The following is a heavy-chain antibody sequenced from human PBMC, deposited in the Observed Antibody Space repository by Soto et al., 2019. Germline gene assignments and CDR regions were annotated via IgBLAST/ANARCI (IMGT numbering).Heavy chain of an antibody. CDR2: IIPILGIA. Sequence: QVQLVQSGAEVKKPGSSVKVSCKASGGTFSSYTISWVRQAPGQGLEWMGRIIPILGIANYAQKFQGRVTITADKSTSTAYMELSSLRSEDTAVYYCARGDYDILTGYLGHYYYYMDVWGKGTTVTVSS. J-gene: IGHJ6*03. CDR3: ARGDYDILTGYLGHYYYYMDV. D-gene: IGHD3-9*01. CDR1: GGTFSSYT. V-gene: IGHV1-69*02.